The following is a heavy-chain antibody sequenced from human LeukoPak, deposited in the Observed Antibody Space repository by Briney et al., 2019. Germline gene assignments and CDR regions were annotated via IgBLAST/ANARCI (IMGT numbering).Heavy chain of an antibody. CDR3: ARDVEMYYDSSAYGDY. CDR2: IRPYNGNT. CDR1: GYTFTSYG. V-gene: IGHV1-18*01. D-gene: IGHD3-22*01. Sequence: GASVKVSCKASGYTFTSYGISWVRQAPGQGLEWMGSIRPYNGNTNYAQKLQGRVTMTTDTSTSTAYMELRSLRSDDTAIYYCARDVEMYYDSSAYGDYWGQGTLVTVSS. J-gene: IGHJ4*02.